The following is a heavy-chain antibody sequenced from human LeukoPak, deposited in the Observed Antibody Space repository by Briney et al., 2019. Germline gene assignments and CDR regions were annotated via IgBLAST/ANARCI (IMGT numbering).Heavy chain of an antibody. J-gene: IGHJ4*02. D-gene: IGHD4-23*01. CDR1: GYTFTGYY. CDR3: ARDLYGGTSATFDY. Sequence: ASVKVSCKASGYTFTGYYMHWVRQAPGQGLEWMGWINPNSGGTYYAQKFQGRVTMTSDTSISTAYMELSRLRSNNTAVYYCARDLYGGTSATFDYWGQGTLVTVSS. V-gene: IGHV1-2*02. CDR2: INPNSGGT.